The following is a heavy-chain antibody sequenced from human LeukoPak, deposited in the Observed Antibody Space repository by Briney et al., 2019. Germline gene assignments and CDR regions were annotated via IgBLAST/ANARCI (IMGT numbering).Heavy chain of an antibody. V-gene: IGHV1-69*13. D-gene: IGHD3-22*01. CDR1: GGTFSSYA. Sequence: SVKVSCKASGGTFSSYAISWVRQAPGQGLEWMGGIIPIFGTANYAQKFQGRVTITADESTSTAYMELSSLRSEDTAVYYCARVLDYYDSSGYRDRAFDIWGQGTMVTVSS. J-gene: IGHJ3*02. CDR3: ARVLDYYDSSGYRDRAFDI. CDR2: IIPIFGTA.